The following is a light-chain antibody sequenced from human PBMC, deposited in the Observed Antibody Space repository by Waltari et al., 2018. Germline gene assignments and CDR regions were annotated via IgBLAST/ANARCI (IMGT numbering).Light chain of an antibody. J-gene: IGLJ3*02. CDR3: CSYAGGSTPWV. Sequence: QSALTQPASVSGSPGQSITISCTGTSSDVGSYNLVSWYQQYPGKAPKPMIYEVNKRPSGVSHRFSGSKSGNTASLTIAGLQAEDEADYYCCSYAGGSTPWVFGGGTKLTVL. V-gene: IGLV2-23*02. CDR2: EVN. CDR1: SSDVGSYNL.